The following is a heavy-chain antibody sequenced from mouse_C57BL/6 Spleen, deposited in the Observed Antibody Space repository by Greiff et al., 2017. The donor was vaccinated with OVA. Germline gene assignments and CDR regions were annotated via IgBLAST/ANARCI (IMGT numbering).Heavy chain of an antibody. CDR2: ISYDGSN. V-gene: IGHV3-6*01. CDR3: ARGGTGYAMDY. D-gene: IGHD3-3*01. Sequence: EVQVVESGPGLVKPSQSLSLTCSVTGYSITSGYYWNWIRQFPGNKLEWMGYISYDGSNNYNPSLKNRISITRDTSKNQFFLKLNSVTTEDTATYYCARGGTGYAMDYWGQGTSVTVSS. J-gene: IGHJ4*01. CDR1: GYSITSGYY.